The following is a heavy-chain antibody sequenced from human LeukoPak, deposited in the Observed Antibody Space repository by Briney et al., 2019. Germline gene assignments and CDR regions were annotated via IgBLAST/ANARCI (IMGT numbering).Heavy chain of an antibody. J-gene: IGHJ4*02. V-gene: IGHV3-64*01. CDR2: ISSNGGST. Sequence: GGSLRLSCAASGFTFSSYAMHWVRQAPGKGLEYVSAISSNGGSTYYANFVKGRFTISRDNSKNTLYLQMGSLRAEDMAVYYCARVKYSSGVFDYWGQGTLVTVSS. CDR1: GFTFSSYA. D-gene: IGHD6-19*01. CDR3: ARVKYSSGVFDY.